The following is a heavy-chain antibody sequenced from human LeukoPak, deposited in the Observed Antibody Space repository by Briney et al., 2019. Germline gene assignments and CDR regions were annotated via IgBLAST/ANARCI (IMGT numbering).Heavy chain of an antibody. D-gene: IGHD1-26*01. V-gene: IGHV3-23*01. Sequence: GGSLRLSCAASGFTFSSYAMSWVRQAPGKGLEWVSAISGSGGSTYYADSVKGRFTISRDNSKNTLYLQMNSLRAEDTAVYYCAEDPKIYSGSLNWFDPWGQGTLVTVSS. CDR3: AEDPKIYSGSLNWFDP. J-gene: IGHJ5*02. CDR1: GFTFSSYA. CDR2: ISGSGGST.